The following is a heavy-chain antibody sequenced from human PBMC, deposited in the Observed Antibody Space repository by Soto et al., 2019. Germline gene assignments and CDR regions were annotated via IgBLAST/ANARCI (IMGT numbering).Heavy chain of an antibody. D-gene: IGHD2-15*01. CDR3: ARDFSQYCSGGSCDLGLDY. CDR1: GFTFSSYG. V-gene: IGHV3-33*01. CDR2: IWYDGSNK. Sequence: PGGSLRLSCAASGFTFSSYGMHWVRQAPGKGLEWVAVIWYDGSNKYYADSVKGRFTISRDNSKNTLYLQMNSLRAEDTAVYYCARDFSQYCSGGSCDLGLDYWGQGTLVTVSS. J-gene: IGHJ4*02.